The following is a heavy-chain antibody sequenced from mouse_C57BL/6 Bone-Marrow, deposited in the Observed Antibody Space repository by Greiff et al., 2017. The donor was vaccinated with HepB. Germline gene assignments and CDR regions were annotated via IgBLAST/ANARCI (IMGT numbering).Heavy chain of an antibody. J-gene: IGHJ2*01. D-gene: IGHD3-2*02. CDR1: GYTFTSYW. Sequence: QVQLQQPGAELVRPGSSVKLSCKASGYTFTSYWMHWVKQRPIQGLEWIGNIDPSDSETHYNQKFKDKATLTVDKSSSTAYMQLSSLTSEDSAVYYCARQRRLRGYFDYWGQGTTLTVSS. V-gene: IGHV1-52*01. CDR2: IDPSDSET. CDR3: ARQRRLRGYFDY.